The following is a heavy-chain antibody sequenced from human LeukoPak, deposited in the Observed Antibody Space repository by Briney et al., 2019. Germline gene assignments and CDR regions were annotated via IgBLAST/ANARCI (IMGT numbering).Heavy chain of an antibody. J-gene: IGHJ6*02. Sequence: ASVKVSCKASGYTFTSYYMHWVRQAPGQGLEWMGIINPSGGSTSYAQKFQGRVTMTRDTSTSTVYMELSSLRSEDTAVYYCARDLRLWFGDVYGMDVWGQGTTVTVSS. CDR2: INPSGGST. V-gene: IGHV1-46*01. CDR3: ARDLRLWFGDVYGMDV. CDR1: GYTFTSYY. D-gene: IGHD3-10*01.